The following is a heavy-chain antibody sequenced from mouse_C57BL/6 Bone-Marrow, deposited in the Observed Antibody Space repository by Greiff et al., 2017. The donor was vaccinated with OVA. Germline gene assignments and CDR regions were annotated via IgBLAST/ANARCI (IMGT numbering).Heavy chain of an antibody. V-gene: IGHV1-76*01. J-gene: IGHJ2*01. CDR3: ARSYYFDY. CDR1: GYTFTDYY. Sequence: QVQLQQSGAELVRPGASVKLSCKASGYTFTDYYINWVKQRPGQGLEWIARIYPGSGNTYYNEKFKGKATLTAEKSSSTAYMQLSSLTSEDSAVXFCARSYYFDYWGQGTTLTVSS. CDR2: IYPGSGNT.